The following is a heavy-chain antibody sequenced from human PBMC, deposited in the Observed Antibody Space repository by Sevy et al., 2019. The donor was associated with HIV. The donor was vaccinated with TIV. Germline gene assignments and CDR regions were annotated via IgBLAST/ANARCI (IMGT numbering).Heavy chain of an antibody. J-gene: IGHJ6*02. D-gene: IGHD3-3*01. CDR2: FDPEDGET. V-gene: IGHV1-24*01. Sequence: ASVKVSCKVSGYTLTELSMHWVRQAPGKGLEWMGGFDPEDGETIYAQKFQGRGTMTEDTSTDTAYMEQSSLRSEDTAVYYCATSHVLRFLEWSDYYGMDVWGQGTTVTVSS. CDR1: GYTLTELS. CDR3: ATSHVLRFLEWSDYYGMDV.